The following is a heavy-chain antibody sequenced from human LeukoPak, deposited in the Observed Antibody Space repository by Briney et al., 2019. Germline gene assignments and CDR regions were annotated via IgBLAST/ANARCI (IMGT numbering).Heavy chain of an antibody. CDR2: INHSGST. CDR1: GGSFSGYY. J-gene: IGHJ4*02. Sequence: PSETLSLTCAVYGGSFSGYYWSWIRQPPGKGLEWIGEINHSGSTNYNPSLKSRVTISVDTSKNQFSLKLSSVTAADTAVYYCARRAYDILTGSKFKYYFDYWGQGTLVTVSS. CDR3: ARRAYDILTGSKFKYYFDY. V-gene: IGHV4-34*01. D-gene: IGHD3-9*01.